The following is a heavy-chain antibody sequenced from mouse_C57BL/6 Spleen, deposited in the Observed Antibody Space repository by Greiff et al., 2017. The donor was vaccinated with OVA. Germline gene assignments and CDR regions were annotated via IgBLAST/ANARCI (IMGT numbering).Heavy chain of an antibody. CDR1: GYTFTSYW. CDR3: AREGYGNYYFDY. CDR2: IYPGSGST. V-gene: IGHV1-55*01. Sequence: QVQLQQSGAELVKPGASVKMSCKASGYTFTSYWITWVKQRPGQGLEWIGDIYPGSGSTNYNEKFKSKATLTVATSSSTAYMQLSSLTSEDSAVYYGAREGYGNYYFDYWGQGTTLTVSS. J-gene: IGHJ2*01. D-gene: IGHD2-1*01.